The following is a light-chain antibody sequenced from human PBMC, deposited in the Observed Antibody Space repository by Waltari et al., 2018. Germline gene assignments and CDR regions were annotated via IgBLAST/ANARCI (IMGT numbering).Light chain of an antibody. J-gene: IGKJ1*01. CDR1: LGISNW. V-gene: IGKV1-12*01. CDR2: GAS. Sequence: IQMTQSPSSVSASVGDRVSISCRASLGISNWLAWYQQQPGKAPRLLIYGASTVQSGTPARFTGSGSGPDFILTINGLQPEDFGTYYCQQTEGFPWTFGQGTKVEFK. CDR3: QQTEGFPWT.